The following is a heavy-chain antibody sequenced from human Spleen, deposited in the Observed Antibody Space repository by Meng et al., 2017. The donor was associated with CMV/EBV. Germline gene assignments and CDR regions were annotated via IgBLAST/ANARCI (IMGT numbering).Heavy chain of an antibody. V-gene: IGHV1-18*01. D-gene: IGHD2-15*01. CDR3: ATRHQGYSSEPDY. CDR2: IRAYNANT. Sequence: CKASGYPFTSYGISWVRQAPGQGLAWMGWIRAYNANTNYAQKLQGRVTMTTDTSTSTAYMELRSLRSDDTAVYYCATRHQGYSSEPDYWGQGTLVTVSS. J-gene: IGHJ4*02. CDR1: GYPFTSYG.